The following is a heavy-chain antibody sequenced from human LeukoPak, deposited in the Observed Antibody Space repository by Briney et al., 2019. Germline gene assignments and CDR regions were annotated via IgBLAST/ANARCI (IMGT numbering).Heavy chain of an antibody. J-gene: IGHJ3*02. CDR3: ARGRRYDFWSGPTDAFDI. CDR1: GFTFSSYD. V-gene: IGHV3-13*01. CDR2: IGTAGDT. Sequence: GGSLRLSCAASGFTFSSYDMHWVRQATGKGLEWVSAIGTAGDTYYPGSVKGRFTISRENAKNSLYVQMNSLRAGDTAVYYCARGRRYDFWSGPTDAFDIWGQGTMVTVSS. D-gene: IGHD3-3*01.